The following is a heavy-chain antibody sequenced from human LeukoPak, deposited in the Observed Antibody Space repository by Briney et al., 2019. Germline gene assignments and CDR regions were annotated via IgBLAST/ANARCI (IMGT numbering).Heavy chain of an antibody. Sequence: GGSLRLSCAASGFTFSSYGMHWVRQAPGKGLEWVAVISYDGSNKYYADSVKGRFTISRDNSKNTLYLQMNSLRAEDTAVYYCARPYFPGYYYYGMDVWGQGTTVTVSS. CDR1: GFTFSSYG. V-gene: IGHV3-30*19. J-gene: IGHJ6*02. D-gene: IGHD2/OR15-2a*01. CDR3: ARPYFPGYYYYGMDV. CDR2: ISYDGSNK.